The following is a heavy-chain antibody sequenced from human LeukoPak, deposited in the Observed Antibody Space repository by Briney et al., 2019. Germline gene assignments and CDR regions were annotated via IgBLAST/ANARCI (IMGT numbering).Heavy chain of an antibody. V-gene: IGHV4-59*12. Sequence: SETLSLTCTVSGGSISSDYWSWIRQPPGKGLEWIGYIYYSGSTNYNPSLKSRVTISVDTSKNQFSLKLSSVTAADTAVYYCARDTTNAFDIWGQGTMVTVSS. D-gene: IGHD2/OR15-2a*01. CDR2: IYYSGST. J-gene: IGHJ3*02. CDR3: ARDTTNAFDI. CDR1: GGSISSDY.